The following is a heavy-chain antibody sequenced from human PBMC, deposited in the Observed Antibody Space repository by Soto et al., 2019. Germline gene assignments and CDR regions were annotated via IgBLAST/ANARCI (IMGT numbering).Heavy chain of an antibody. V-gene: IGHV3-23*01. CDR1: GFTFSSYA. Sequence: PGGSLRLSCAASGFTFSSYAMSWVRQAPGKGLEWVSAISGSGGSTYYADTVKGRFTISRDNSKNTLYLQMNSPRAEDTAVYYCAKCFEQQPLYYAFDIWGQGTMVTVSS. J-gene: IGHJ3*02. CDR3: AKCFEQQPLYYAFDI. D-gene: IGHD6-13*01. CDR2: ISGSGGST.